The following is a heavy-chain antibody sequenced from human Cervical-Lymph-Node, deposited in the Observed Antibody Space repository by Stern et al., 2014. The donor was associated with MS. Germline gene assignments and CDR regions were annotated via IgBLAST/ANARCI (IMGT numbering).Heavy chain of an antibody. J-gene: IGHJ4*02. V-gene: IGHV3-30*03. D-gene: IGHD4-17*01. Sequence: VQLVESGGGVVQPGRSLRLSCAAAGFSFSNFAVHWVRQAPGKGLEWVAVISHDGSKEYHADSVMGRFTISRDNSKNTLYLQMNSLRAEDTAVYYCARGAPDYGVFDYWGQGTLVTVSS. CDR1: GFSFSNFA. CDR2: ISHDGSKE. CDR3: ARGAPDYGVFDY.